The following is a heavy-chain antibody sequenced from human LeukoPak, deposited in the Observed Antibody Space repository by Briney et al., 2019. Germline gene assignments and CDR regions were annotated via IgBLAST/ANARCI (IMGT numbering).Heavy chain of an antibody. V-gene: IGHV3-23*01. Sequence: GGSLRLSCAASGFTFRSYPMNWVRQAPGKGLEWVSTVSGSGGSTYYADSVKGRFTISRDNSKNTLYLQMNRLRAEDTAIYYCAKERTQTTSFDYWGQGTLVTVSS. CDR2: VSGSGGST. CDR1: GFTFRSYP. J-gene: IGHJ4*02. D-gene: IGHD2/OR15-2a*01. CDR3: AKERTQTTSFDY.